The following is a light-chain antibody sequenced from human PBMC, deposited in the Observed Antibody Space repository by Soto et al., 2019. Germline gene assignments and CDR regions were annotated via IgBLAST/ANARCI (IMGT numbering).Light chain of an antibody. V-gene: IGLV2-14*01. Sequence: QSVLAQPASVSGSPGQSITISCTGTSSDVGGYIYVSWYQQHPGKAPKLMIFQVSNRPSGVSNRFSGSKSGNTASLTISGLLAEDEADYFCSSYTGGSTPLVFGTGTKVTVL. CDR3: SSYTGGSTPLV. CDR2: QVS. J-gene: IGLJ1*01. CDR1: SSDVGGYIY.